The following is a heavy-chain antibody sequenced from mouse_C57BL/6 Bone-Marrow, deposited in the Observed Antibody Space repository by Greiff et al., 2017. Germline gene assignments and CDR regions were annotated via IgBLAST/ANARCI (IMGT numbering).Heavy chain of an antibody. V-gene: IGHV14-4*01. CDR3: TTGSYYFDY. CDR2: IDPENGDT. J-gene: IGHJ2*01. Sequence: VQLQQSGAELVRPGASVKLSCTASGFNIKDDYMHWVKQRPEQGLEWIGWIDPENGDTEYASKFQGKATITADTSSNTAYLQLSSLTSEDTAVYDCTTGSYYFDYWGQGTTLTVSS. D-gene: IGHD1-1*02. CDR1: GFNIKDDY.